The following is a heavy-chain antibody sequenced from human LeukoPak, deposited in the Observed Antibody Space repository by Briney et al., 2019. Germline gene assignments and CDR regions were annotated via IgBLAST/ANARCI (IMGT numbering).Heavy chain of an antibody. CDR2: INPNSGGT. CDR1: GYTFTGYY. D-gene: IGHD5-18*01. CDR3: ARDPASDTAMGVC. J-gene: IGHJ4*02. Sequence: ASVKVSCKASGYTFTGYYMHWVRLAPGQGLEWMGWINPNSGGTNYAQKFQGRVTMTRDTSISTACMELSRLRSDDTAVYYCARDPASDTAMGVCWGQGTLVTVSS. V-gene: IGHV1-2*02.